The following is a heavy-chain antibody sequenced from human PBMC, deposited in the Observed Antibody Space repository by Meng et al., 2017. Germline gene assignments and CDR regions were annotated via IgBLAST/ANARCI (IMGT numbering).Heavy chain of an antibody. V-gene: IGHV3-30*01. CDR3: AHFDY. Sequence: QGRLVGAGGGGVQPARARSLSCPASGFTFRSYAMRWVRQAPGKGLEWVAVISYDGSNKYYADSVKGRFTISRDNSKNTLYLQMNSLRAEDTAVYYCAHFDYWGQGTVVTVSS. J-gene: IGHJ4*02. CDR2: ISYDGSNK. CDR1: GFTFRSYA.